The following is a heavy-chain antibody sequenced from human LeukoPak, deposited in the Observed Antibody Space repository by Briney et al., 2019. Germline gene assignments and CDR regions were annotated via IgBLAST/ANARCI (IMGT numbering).Heavy chain of an antibody. J-gene: IGHJ4*02. CDR3: ATETVLLKSGWYVY. V-gene: IGHV1-24*01. CDR1: GDTFTNYY. D-gene: IGHD6-19*01. Sequence: ASVKVSCKASGDTFTNYYIHWVRQAPGKGLEWMGGFDPEDGETIYAQKFQGRVTMTEDTSTDTAYMELSSLRSEDTAVYYCATETVLLKSGWYVYWGQGTLVTVSS. CDR2: FDPEDGET.